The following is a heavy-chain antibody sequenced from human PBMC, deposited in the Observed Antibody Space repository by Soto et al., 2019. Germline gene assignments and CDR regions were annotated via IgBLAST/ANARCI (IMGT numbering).Heavy chain of an antibody. V-gene: IGHV1-46*01. D-gene: IGHD4-4*01. CDR3: ARDAFRRHYSNYRWFDT. CDR2: IKRGAGGR. Sequence: QVQLVQSGAEVREPGASVKVSCKASGYTVTSYYIHWVRQAPGQGFGWIGIIKRGAGGRRYAQKFQGRVTLTRDTSTSTVYMELSSLRSEDTAVYHSARDAFRRHYSNYRWFDTWGQGTLVTVSS. J-gene: IGHJ5*02. CDR1: GYTVTSYY.